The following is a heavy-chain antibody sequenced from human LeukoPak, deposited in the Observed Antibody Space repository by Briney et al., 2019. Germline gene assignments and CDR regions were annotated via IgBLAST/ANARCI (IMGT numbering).Heavy chain of an antibody. J-gene: IGHJ4*02. CDR3: ARGEQWLVTS. CDR1: GGSFSGYF. D-gene: IGHD6-19*01. Sequence: SETLSLTCAVSGGSFSGYFWSWIRQTPGKGLEWIGEINHGGNTNYNPSLKSRVTISLDTSENQVSLKLSSVTAADTAVYYCARGEQWLVTSWGQGTLVTVSS. CDR2: INHGGNT. V-gene: IGHV4-34*01.